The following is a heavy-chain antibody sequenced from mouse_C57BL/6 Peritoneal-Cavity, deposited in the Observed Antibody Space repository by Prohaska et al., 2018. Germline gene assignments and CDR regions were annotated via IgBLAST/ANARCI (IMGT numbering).Heavy chain of an antibody. V-gene: IGHV1-4*01. D-gene: IGHD1-1*01. CDR2: INPSSGDT. J-gene: IGHJ2*01. Sequence: MSYKASGYTFTSYTMHWLKQRPGQGLECIGFINPSSGDTNYNQKFKDKATLTADKSSSTAYMQLSSLTSEDSAVYYCARSDIATVVADYWGQGTTLTVSS. CDR1: GYTFTSYT. CDR3: ARSDIATVVADY.